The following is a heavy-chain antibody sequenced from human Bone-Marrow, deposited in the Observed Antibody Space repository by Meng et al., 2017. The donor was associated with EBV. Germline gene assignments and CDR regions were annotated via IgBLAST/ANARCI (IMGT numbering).Heavy chain of an antibody. V-gene: IGHV1-3*01. CDR3: ARDSSGDSRNFDP. CDR1: GYTFSTYA. J-gene: IGHJ5*02. D-gene: IGHD3-22*01. CDR2: INVGNGDT. Sequence: QGQLVQSGAEVKKPGASVKVSCKASGYTFSTYAIHWVRQAPGQRLEWMGWINVGNGDTKYSQKLQGRVTITRDTSASTAYMELRSLRSEDTAVYYCARDSSGDSRNFDPWGQGTLVTGSS.